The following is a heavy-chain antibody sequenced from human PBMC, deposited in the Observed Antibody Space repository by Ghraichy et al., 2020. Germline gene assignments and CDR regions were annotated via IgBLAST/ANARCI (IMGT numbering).Heavy chain of an antibody. CDR3: ARLDYGYPPFYYYYMDV. CDR1: GGSFSGYY. Sequence: SETLSLTCAVYGGSFSGYYWSWIRQPPGKGLEWIGEINHSGSTNYNPSLKSRVTISVDTSKNQFSLKLSSVTAADTAVYYCARLDYGYPPFYYYYMDVWGKGTTVTVSS. V-gene: IGHV4-34*01. D-gene: IGHD5-18*01. CDR2: INHSGST. J-gene: IGHJ6*03.